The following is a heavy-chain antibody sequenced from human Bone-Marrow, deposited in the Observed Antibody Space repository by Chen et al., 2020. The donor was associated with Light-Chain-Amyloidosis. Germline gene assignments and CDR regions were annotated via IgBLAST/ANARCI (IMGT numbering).Heavy chain of an antibody. CDR3: ARRGSTGTAVDY. CDR1: GFTCSTYG. V-gene: IGHV3-21*01. D-gene: IGHD4-4*01. Sequence: EVQLVESGGGLVKPGGSLRLPCAASGFTCSTYGMNWVRQAPGKGLEWVSSISSTSSYIYYADSVKGRFTISRDNAKNSLYLQINSLRAEDTAVYYCARRGSTGTAVDYWGQGTLVTVSS. CDR2: ISSTSSYI. J-gene: IGHJ4*02.